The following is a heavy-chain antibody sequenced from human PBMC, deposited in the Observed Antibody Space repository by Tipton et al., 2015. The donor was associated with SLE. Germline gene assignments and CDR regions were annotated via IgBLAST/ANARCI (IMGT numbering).Heavy chain of an antibody. D-gene: IGHD3-3*01. Sequence: TLSLTCTVSGGSISSHYWSWVRQPPGKGLEWIGYFYFSGSTNYNHSPKSRVTISVDTSKNQFSLTLSSVTAADTAGYYCARYEGDFWSGYYLIYWGQGTLVTVSS. CDR1: GGSISSHY. CDR3: ARYEGDFWSGYYLIY. CDR2: FYFSGST. J-gene: IGHJ4*02. V-gene: IGHV4-59*11.